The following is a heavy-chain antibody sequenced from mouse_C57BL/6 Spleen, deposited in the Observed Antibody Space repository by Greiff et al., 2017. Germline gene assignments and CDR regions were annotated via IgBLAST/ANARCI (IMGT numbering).Heavy chain of an antibody. V-gene: IGHV1-80*01. D-gene: IGHD2-4*01. Sequence: QVQLQQSGAELVKPGASVKISCKASGYAFSSYWMNWVKQRPGKGLEWIGQIYPGAGDTNSNGKFKGKATLTADKSSSTAYMQLSSLTSEDSAVYFCARKNDYDDYAMDYWGQGTSVTVSS. CDR2: IYPGAGDT. J-gene: IGHJ4*01. CDR3: ARKNDYDDYAMDY. CDR1: GYAFSSYW.